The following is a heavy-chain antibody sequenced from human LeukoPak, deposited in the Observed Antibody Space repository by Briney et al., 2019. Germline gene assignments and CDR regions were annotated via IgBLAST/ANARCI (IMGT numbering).Heavy chain of an antibody. V-gene: IGHV3-23*01. Sequence: EGSLRLSCAASGFTFSSYAMSWVRQAPGKGLEWVSAISGSGGSTYYADSVKGRFTISRDNSKNTLYLQMNSLRAEDTAVYYCARWDIRGTAHQLDYWGQGTLVTVSS. D-gene: IGHD5-12*01. CDR1: GFTFSSYA. CDR2: ISGSGGST. J-gene: IGHJ4*02. CDR3: ARWDIRGTAHQLDY.